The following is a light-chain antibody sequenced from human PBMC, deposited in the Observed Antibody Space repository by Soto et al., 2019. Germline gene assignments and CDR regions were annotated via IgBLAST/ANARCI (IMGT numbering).Light chain of an antibody. CDR1: SSNIGNNY. CDR3: GTCDISLSVV. CDR2: DND. Sequence: QSVLTKPPSVSAAPGQKVTISCSGSSSNIGNNYVYWYQQLPGTAPKRLIYDNDKRPSGIPDRFSGSKSGTSATLGITGLQSGDEADYYCGTCDISLSVVFGGGTKLTVL. V-gene: IGLV1-51*01. J-gene: IGLJ2*01.